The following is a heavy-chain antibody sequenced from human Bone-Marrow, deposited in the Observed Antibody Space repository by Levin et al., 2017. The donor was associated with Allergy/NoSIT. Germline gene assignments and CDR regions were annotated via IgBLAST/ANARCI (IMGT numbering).Heavy chain of an antibody. D-gene: IGHD5-18*01. CDR3: ASDVDTAMVFDY. J-gene: IGHJ4*02. V-gene: IGHV3-33*01. Sequence: GGSLRLSCAASGFTFSSYGMHWVRQAPGKGLEWVAVIWYDGSNKYYADSVKGRFTISRDNSKNTLYLQMNSLRAEDTAVYYCASDVDTAMVFDYWGQGTLVTVSS. CDR2: IWYDGSNK. CDR1: GFTFSSYG.